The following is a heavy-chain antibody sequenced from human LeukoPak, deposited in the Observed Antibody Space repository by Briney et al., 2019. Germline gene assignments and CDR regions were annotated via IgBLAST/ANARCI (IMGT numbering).Heavy chain of an antibody. J-gene: IGHJ3*02. CDR2: VWYDGSKQ. Sequence: PGKSLRLSCAASGFTFSSFGMHWVRQAPGKGLEWVAVVWYDGSKQYYADSVKGRFTISRDNSKNTLYLQMNSLRAEDTAVYYCARDSSTTVTGAFDIWGQGTMVTVSS. CDR1: GFTFSSFG. CDR3: ARDSSTTVTGAFDI. D-gene: IGHD4-17*01. V-gene: IGHV3-33*01.